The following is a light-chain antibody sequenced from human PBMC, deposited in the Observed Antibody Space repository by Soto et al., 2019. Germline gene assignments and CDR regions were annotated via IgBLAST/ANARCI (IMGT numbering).Light chain of an antibody. CDR2: DAS. V-gene: IGKV3-20*01. CDR1: QIVNSKY. J-gene: IGKJ1*01. Sequence: EIVLTQSPGTLSLSPGERGTVSCRASQIVNSKYLAWYQHRPGQAPRLLIYDASKRATGIPDRFSGSASGKDFMLPINGRVQEDVAVDYCVQYYEPPSGWTFGQGTKV. CDR3: VQYYEPPSGWT.